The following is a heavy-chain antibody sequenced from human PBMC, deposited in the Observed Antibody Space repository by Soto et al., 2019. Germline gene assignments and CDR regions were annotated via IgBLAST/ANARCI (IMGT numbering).Heavy chain of an antibody. J-gene: IGHJ6*04. D-gene: IGHD2-15*01. CDR2: IIPIFVTA. V-gene: IGHV1-69*01. CDR1: GGTFSSYA. Sequence: QVQLVQSGAEVKKPGSSVKVSCKASGGTFSSYAISWVRQAPGQGLEWMGGIIPIFVTANYAQKFQGRVTITADESASTSDMELSSRRSEDTAVYYCASEGWGYCSGGSGYSRYYYYGMDVWGKGTTVTVSS. CDR3: ASEGWGYCSGGSGYSRYYYYGMDV.